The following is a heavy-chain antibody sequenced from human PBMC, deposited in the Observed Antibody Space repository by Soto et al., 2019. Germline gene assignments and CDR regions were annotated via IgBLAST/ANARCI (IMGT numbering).Heavy chain of an antibody. CDR3: ARGRYCSSTSCRNYYYYYGMDF. Sequence: ASVKVSCKASGFAFITYYIHWVRQAPGQGLEWVGTINPSGGDTSYAQKFQGRVTMTRDTSTNTLYMEISSLRSEDTAVYYCARGRYCSSTSCRNYYYYYGMDFWYQGTSVTVSS. CDR1: GFAFITYY. J-gene: IGHJ6*02. CDR2: INPSGGDT. D-gene: IGHD2-2*01. V-gene: IGHV1-46*01.